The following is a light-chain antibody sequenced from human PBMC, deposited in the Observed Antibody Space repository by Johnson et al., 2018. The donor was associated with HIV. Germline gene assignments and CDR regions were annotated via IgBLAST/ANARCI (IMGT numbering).Light chain of an antibody. J-gene: IGLJ1*01. CDR1: SSNIGNNY. CDR3: GRWDDSLSTYV. CDR2: ENN. Sequence: QSVLTQPPSVSAAPGQKVTISCSGSSSNIGNNYVSWYQELPGTAPKLLIYENNKRPSGIPDRFSGSKSVTSATLGITGLQTGDEADYYCGRWDDSLSTYVFGTGTKVTVL. V-gene: IGLV1-51*02.